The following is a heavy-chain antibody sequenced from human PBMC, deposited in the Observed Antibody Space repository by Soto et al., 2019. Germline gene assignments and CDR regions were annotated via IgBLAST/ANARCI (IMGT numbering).Heavy chain of an antibody. CDR2: ISSSGTGI. CDR1: GFTFSDYY. V-gene: IGHV3-11*01. Sequence: GSLRLSCAASGFTFSDYYMTWIRQAPGKGLEWVSYISSSGTGIYYPDPVKGRFTISRDNAKKSLYLQMSSLRAEDTAIYYCARAYSDAFDIWGQGTMVTVSS. J-gene: IGHJ3*02. CDR3: ARAYSDAFDI. D-gene: IGHD2-15*01.